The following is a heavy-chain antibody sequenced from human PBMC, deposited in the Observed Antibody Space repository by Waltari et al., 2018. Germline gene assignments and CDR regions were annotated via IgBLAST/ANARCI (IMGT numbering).Heavy chain of an antibody. CDR3: AVMTTVIGGYYYYGMDV. J-gene: IGHJ6*02. CDR2: IYTSGST. V-gene: IGHV4-61*02. D-gene: IGHD4-4*01. Sequence: QVQLQESGPGLVKPSQTLSLTCTVSGGSISSGSYYWSWIRQPAGKGLEWIGRIYTSGSTNYNPSLKSQVTISVDTSKNQFSRKRSSVTAADTAVYYCAVMTTVIGGYYYYGMDVWGQGTTVTVSS. CDR1: GGSISSGSYY.